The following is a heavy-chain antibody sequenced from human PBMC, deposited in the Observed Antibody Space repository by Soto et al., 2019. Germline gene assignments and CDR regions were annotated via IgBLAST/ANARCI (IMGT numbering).Heavy chain of an antibody. J-gene: IGHJ5*02. CDR1: GGSISSGGYY. CDR3: ARDLSRYDFWSGYYSSNWFDP. D-gene: IGHD3-3*01. Sequence: QVQLQESGPGLVKPSQTLSLTCTVSGGSISSGGYYWSWIRQLPGKGLEWIGYISYSGSTYYNPSLKRRVTISVDTSKNQFSLKLSAVTAADTAVYYCARDLSRYDFWSGYYSSNWFDPSGQGTLVTVSS. CDR2: ISYSGST. V-gene: IGHV4-31*03.